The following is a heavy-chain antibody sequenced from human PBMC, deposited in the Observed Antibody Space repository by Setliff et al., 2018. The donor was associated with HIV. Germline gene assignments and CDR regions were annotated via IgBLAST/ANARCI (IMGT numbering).Heavy chain of an antibody. CDR2: INPNSGGT. CDR3: ATLDYYGSQTYNLALHY. D-gene: IGHD3-10*01. CDR1: GYTFTGNY. Sequence: ASVKVSCKASGYTFTGNYIHWVRQAPGQGLEWMGWINPNSGGTNYEQKFQGRVTMTRDTSISTAYMELSRLRSDDTALYYCATLDYYGSQTYNLALHYWGQGTLVTVSS. J-gene: IGHJ4*02. V-gene: IGHV1-2*02.